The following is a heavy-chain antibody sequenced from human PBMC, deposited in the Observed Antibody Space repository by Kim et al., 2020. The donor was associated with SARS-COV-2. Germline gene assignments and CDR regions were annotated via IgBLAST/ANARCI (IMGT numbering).Heavy chain of an antibody. D-gene: IGHD3-9*01. CDR1: GFTFSSYS. CDR2: ISSSSSTI. J-gene: IGHJ4*02. CDR3: ARGPPFDVLRYFDSPGLGDYFDY. V-gene: IGHV3-48*02. Sequence: GGSLRLSCAASGFTFSSYSMNWVRQAPGKGLEWVSYISSSSSTIYYADSVKGRFTISRDNAKNSLYLQMNSLRDEDTAVYYCARGPPFDVLRYFDSPGLGDYFDYWGQGTLVTVSS.